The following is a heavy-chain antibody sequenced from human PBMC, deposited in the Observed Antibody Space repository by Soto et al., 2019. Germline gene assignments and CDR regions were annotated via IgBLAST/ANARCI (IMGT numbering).Heavy chain of an antibody. J-gene: IGHJ1*01. D-gene: IGHD3-22*01. Sequence: ESGGGLIQPGGSLRLSCAASGFTVSSNYMSWVRQAPGKGLEWVSLIYSGGSTYYADSVKGRFTISRYNSKNTLYLQMNSLRAEDTAVYYCARDRVESGYPEYFQHWGQGTLVSVSS. V-gene: IGHV3-53*01. CDR1: GFTVSSNY. CDR2: IYSGGST. CDR3: ARDRVESGYPEYFQH.